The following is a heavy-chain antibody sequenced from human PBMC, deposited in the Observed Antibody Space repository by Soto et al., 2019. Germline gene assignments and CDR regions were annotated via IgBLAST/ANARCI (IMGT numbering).Heavy chain of an antibody. CDR1: GYSFTKYH. V-gene: IGHV1-2*02. Sequence: ASVNVSCKASGYSFTKYHMHWVRQAPGQGLEWMGWINPGSGVTNQAQKFHGRVTMNRDTSITTTYMELNSLTSDDTAVYYCARVAAHKNARLDTWGQGALVTVSS. D-gene: IGHD6-25*01. CDR2: INPGSGVT. J-gene: IGHJ4*02. CDR3: ARVAAHKNARLDT.